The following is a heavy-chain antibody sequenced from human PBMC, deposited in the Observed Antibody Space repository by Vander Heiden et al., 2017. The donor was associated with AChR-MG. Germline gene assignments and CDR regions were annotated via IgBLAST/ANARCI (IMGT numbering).Heavy chain of an antibody. CDR3: ARVRGYNNNDAFDI. CDR1: GGDISSYY. CDR2: IYYSGST. D-gene: IGHD4-4*01. Sequence: QVQLQATGSGLVKPSETLSSTCTVAGGDISSYYWSWIRQPPGKGLEWIGYIYYSGSTNYNPSLKSRVTISVDTSKNQFSLKLSSVTAADTAVYYCARVRGYNNNDAFDIWGQGTMVTVSS. V-gene: IGHV4-59*01. J-gene: IGHJ3*02.